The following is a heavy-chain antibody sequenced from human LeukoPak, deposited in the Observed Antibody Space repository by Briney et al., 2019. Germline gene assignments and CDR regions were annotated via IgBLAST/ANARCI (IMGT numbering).Heavy chain of an antibody. V-gene: IGHV3-30*18. CDR2: ISYDGSNK. CDR3: ANALNYGNFDY. Sequence: GGSLRLSCAASGFTFSSYGMHWVRQAPGKGLEWVAVISYDGSNKYYADSVKGRFTISRDNSKNTLYLQMNSLRAEDTAVYYCANALNYGNFDYWGQGTLVTVSS. CDR1: GFTFSSYG. J-gene: IGHJ4*02. D-gene: IGHD4-17*01.